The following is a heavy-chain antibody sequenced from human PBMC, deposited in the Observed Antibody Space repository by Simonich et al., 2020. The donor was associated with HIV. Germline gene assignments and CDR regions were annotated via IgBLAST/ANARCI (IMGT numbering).Heavy chain of an antibody. CDR1: GGSFSGYY. CDR2: INHSGST. CDR3: ARGFYQRLYYFDY. J-gene: IGHJ4*02. D-gene: IGHD2-2*01. V-gene: IGHV4-34*01. Sequence: QVQLQQWGAGLLKPSETLSLTCAVYGGSFSGYYWSWIRQPPGKGLEWLGKINHSGSTNYNPSRKSRVTISVDTSKNQFSLKLSSVTAADTAVYYCARGFYQRLYYFDYWGQGTLVTVSS.